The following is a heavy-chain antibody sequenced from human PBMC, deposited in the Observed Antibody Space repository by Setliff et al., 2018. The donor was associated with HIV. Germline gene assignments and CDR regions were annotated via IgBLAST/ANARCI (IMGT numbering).Heavy chain of an antibody. CDR1: GFILSRYR. J-gene: IGHJ4*02. D-gene: IGHD4-17*01. Sequence: PGGSLRLSCAASGFILSRYRMHWVRHAPGKGLEWVAVMWYDATNRNYADSVKGRFTISRDNSKNTLYLQMNSLRIEDTAVYYCAKEISGDSTGFDSWGRGTLVTVSS. CDR3: AKEISGDSTGFDS. CDR2: MWYDATNR. V-gene: IGHV3-30*02.